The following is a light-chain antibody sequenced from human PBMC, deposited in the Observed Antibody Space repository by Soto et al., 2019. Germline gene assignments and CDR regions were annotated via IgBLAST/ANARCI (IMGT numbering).Light chain of an antibody. Sequence: QPVLTQPPSVSGAPGQRVTISCTGSSSNIGAGYDVHWYQQLPGTAPKLLIYGNSNRPSGVPDRFSGSKSGTSASLAITGLQAEDDADYYCQSYDSSLSGCVFGGGTKLTVL. V-gene: IGLV1-40*01. CDR3: QSYDSSLSGCV. J-gene: IGLJ2*01. CDR1: SSNIGAGYD. CDR2: GNS.